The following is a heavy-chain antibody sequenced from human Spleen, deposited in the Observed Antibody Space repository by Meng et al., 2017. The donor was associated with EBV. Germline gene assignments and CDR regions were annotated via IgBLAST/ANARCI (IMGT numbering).Heavy chain of an antibody. CDR1: VDSISSFYY. D-gene: IGHD6-19*01. J-gene: IGHJ5*02. CDR3: ARPFPSWQSPRLDPFGA. V-gene: IGHV4-39*01. Sequence: QLQLRESCPGQVKPSEALAPVSPVLVDSISSFYYWGWIRQPPGRRLEWIGSVHYTGSTYYSPSLKSRVTVSVDTSKNQFSMRLSSVTAADTAVYYCARPFPSWQSPRLDPFGAWGQGTLVTVSS. CDR2: VHYTGST.